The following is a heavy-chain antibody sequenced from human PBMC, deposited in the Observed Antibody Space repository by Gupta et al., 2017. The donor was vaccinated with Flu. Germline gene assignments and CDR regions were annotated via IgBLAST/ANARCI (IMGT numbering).Heavy chain of an antibody. CDR1: GFRFSNYG. D-gene: IGHD3-9*01. Sequence: QEPVVESGGGVVQPGRSLRLSCAASGFRFSNYGMHWVRQAPGKGLEWVADISYDGRNKNYADSVKGRFTISRDNSKNTLYLQMNSLRTEDTAVYYCAKDWKWNYNIYGMNVWGQGTTVTVSS. CDR3: AKDWKWNYNIYGMNV. CDR2: ISYDGRNK. V-gene: IGHV3-30*18. J-gene: IGHJ6*02.